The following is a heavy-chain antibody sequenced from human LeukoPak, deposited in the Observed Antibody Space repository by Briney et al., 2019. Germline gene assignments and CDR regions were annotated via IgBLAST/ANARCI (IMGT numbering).Heavy chain of an antibody. CDR2: ISSSSSYI. Sequence: GGSLRLSCAASGFTLSSYSMNWVRQAPGKGLEWVSSISSSSSYIYYADSVKGRFTISRDNAKNSLYLQMNSLRAEDTAVYYCAKDGGLWVSAHWGDSWGRGTLVTVSS. D-gene: IGHD7-27*01. CDR1: GFTLSSYS. CDR3: AKDGGLWVSAHWGDS. V-gene: IGHV3-21*04. J-gene: IGHJ4*02.